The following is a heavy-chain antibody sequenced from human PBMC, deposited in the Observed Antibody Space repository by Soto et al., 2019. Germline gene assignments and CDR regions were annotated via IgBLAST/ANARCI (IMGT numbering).Heavy chain of an antibody. J-gene: IGHJ5*02. Sequence: GRSLRLSCVGSGFSFSGYNINWVRQAPGKGLVWISFISDRGTLTHYTDSVKGRCSISRDNDKNSVFLQMDSLRDADTAVYYCARELLFPPGREGYTWCDPWGQGALVTVSS. CDR2: ISDRGTLT. D-gene: IGHD5-12*01. CDR3: ARELLFPPGREGYTWCDP. V-gene: IGHV3-48*02. CDR1: GFSFSGYN.